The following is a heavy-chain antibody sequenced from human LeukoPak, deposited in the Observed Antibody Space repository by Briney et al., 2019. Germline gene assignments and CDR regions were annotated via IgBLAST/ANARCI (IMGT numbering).Heavy chain of an antibody. Sequence: GGSLRLSCAASGFTFSSYWMSWVRQAPGKGLEWVANIKQGGSEKYYVDSVKGRFTISRDNAKNSLYLQMNSLRAEDTAVYYCAREQAAADYYYYYYYMDVWGKGTTVTVSS. CDR2: IKQGGSEK. J-gene: IGHJ6*03. V-gene: IGHV3-7*01. CDR3: AREQAAADYYYYYYYMDV. D-gene: IGHD6-13*01. CDR1: GFTFSSYW.